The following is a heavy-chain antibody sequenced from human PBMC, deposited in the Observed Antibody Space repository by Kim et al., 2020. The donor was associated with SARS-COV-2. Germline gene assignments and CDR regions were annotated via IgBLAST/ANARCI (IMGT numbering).Heavy chain of an antibody. V-gene: IGHV3-11*01. CDR3: ARDDYGGNPGDY. D-gene: IGHD4-17*01. J-gene: IGHJ4*02. Sequence: YTAYGKGRFTIPRDNAKNSRYLQMNSLRAEDTAVYYCARDDYGGNPGDYWGQGTLVTVSS.